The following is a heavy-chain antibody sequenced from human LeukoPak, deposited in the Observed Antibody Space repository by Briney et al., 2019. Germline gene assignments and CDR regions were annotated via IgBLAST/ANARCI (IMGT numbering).Heavy chain of an antibody. CDR3: ARTPYVFLAERWGNWFDP. J-gene: IGHJ5*02. D-gene: IGHD3-3*01. CDR2: IYTSGST. CDR1: GGSINSYY. V-gene: IGHV4-4*07. Sequence: PSETLSLTCTVSGGSINSYYWSWVRQPAGKELEWIGRIYTSGSTNYNPSLKSRVTMSVDTSKNQFSLKLSSVTAADTAVYYCARTPYVFLAERWGNWFDPWGQGTLVTVSS.